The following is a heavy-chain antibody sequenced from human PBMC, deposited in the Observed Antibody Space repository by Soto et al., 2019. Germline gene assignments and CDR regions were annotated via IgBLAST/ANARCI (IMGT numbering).Heavy chain of an antibody. V-gene: IGHV3-30-3*01. CDR2: ISYDGSNK. Sequence: GGSLRLSCAASGFTFSSYAMHWVRQAPGKGLEWVAVISYDGSNKYYADSVKGRFTISRDNSKNTLYLQMHSLRAEDTAVYYCARGGYCGGDCYPNYYYYYGMDVWGQGTTVTVSS. CDR3: ARGGYCGGDCYPNYYYYYGMDV. CDR1: GFTFSSYA. J-gene: IGHJ6*02. D-gene: IGHD2-21*02.